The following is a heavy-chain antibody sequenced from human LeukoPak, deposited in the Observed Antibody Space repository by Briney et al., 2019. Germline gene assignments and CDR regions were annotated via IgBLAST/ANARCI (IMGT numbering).Heavy chain of an antibody. J-gene: IGHJ4*02. V-gene: IGHV3-30-3*01. CDR1: GFTFSSYA. CDR3: ASGDYVWGSYPVDY. D-gene: IGHD3-16*02. Sequence: GGSLRLSCAASGFTFSSYAMHWVRQAPGRGLEWVAVISYDGSNKYYADSVKGRFTISRDNSKNTLYLQMNSLRAEDTAVYYCASGDYVWGSYPVDYWGQGTLVTVSS. CDR2: ISYDGSNK.